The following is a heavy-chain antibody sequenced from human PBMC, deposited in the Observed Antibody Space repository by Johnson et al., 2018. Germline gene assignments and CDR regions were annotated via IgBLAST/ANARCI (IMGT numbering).Heavy chain of an antibody. CDR1: GFTFSDYY. D-gene: IGHD2/OR15-2a*01. J-gene: IGHJ3*02. Sequence: VQLVESGGGLVKXGGSLRLXCAASGFTFSDYYMSWIRQAPGKGLEWVSYISSSGSTLYYADSVKGRFTISRDNSKNTLYLQMNSLRAEDTAVYYCARGSIFGDAFDIWGQGTMVTVSS. CDR3: ARGSIFGDAFDI. CDR2: ISSSGSTL. V-gene: IGHV3-11*01.